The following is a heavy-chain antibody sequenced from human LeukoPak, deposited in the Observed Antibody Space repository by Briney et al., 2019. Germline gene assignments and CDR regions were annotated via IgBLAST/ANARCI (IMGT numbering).Heavy chain of an antibody. V-gene: IGHV3-23*01. J-gene: IGHJ4*02. CDR3: AKVETSGGANCYALDY. D-gene: IGHD2-2*01. CDR1: GFTFSSYA. CDR2: ISGSDGST. Sequence: PGGSLRLSCAAPGFTFSSYAMTWVRQAPDKGLEWVSAISGSDGSTYYADSVKGRFTIPRDDSQNTLYLQMNSLSAEDTAVYYCAKVETSGGANCYALDYWGQGTLVTVSS.